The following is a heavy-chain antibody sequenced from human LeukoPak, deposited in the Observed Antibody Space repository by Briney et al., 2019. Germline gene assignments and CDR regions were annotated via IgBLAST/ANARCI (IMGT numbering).Heavy chain of an antibody. J-gene: IGHJ5*02. CDR1: GFTFSDYY. V-gene: IGHV3-11*01. Sequence: PGGSLRLSCAASGFTFSDYYMSWIRQAPGKGLEWVSYISSSGSTIYYADSVKGRFTISRDNAKNSLYLQMNSLRAEDTAVYYCARVEFDEFNNWFDPWGQGTLVTVSS. CDR2: ISSSGSTI. CDR3: ARVEFDEFNNWFDP. D-gene: IGHD3-9*01.